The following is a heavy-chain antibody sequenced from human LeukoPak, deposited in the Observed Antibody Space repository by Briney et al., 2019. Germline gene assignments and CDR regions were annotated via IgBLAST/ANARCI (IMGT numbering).Heavy chain of an antibody. D-gene: IGHD3-10*01. CDR1: GFTFSNYT. Sequence: GGSLRLSCAASGFTFSNYTMHWVRQAPGKGLEWVAVISYDGSNKYYADSVKGRFTISRDNSKNTLYLQMNSLRAEDTAVYYCARDKSVGSGRDNIFYYYYGMDVWGQGTTVTVSS. V-gene: IGHV3-30*04. J-gene: IGHJ6*02. CDR3: ARDKSVGSGRDNIFYYYYGMDV. CDR2: ISYDGSNK.